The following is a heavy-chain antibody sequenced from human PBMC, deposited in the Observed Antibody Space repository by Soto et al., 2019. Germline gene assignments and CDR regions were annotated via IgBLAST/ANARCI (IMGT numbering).Heavy chain of an antibody. CDR1: GGSFSNYG. V-gene: IGHV1-69*12. CDR2: IIPVFGTP. D-gene: IGHD3-22*01. J-gene: IGHJ6*02. CDR3: ARGDATKIIVTTYYGLDV. Sequence: QVQVVQSGAEVKKPGSSVKVSCKASGGSFSNYGISWVRQAPGQGLEWMGGIIPVFGTPHYAQKFQDRVTITGDESTSTVYMEVSSLTSEDTAVYYCARGDATKIIVTTYYGLDVWGQGTTVTVSS.